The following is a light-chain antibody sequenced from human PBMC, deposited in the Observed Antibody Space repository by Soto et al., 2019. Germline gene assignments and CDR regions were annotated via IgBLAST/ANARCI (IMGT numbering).Light chain of an antibody. CDR2: QDK. J-gene: IGLJ2*01. Sequence: SYELTQPPSVSVSPGQTASIACSADNLRNKYVCWYQQKPGQSPVLVIHQDKKRPSGIPERFSGSNSGDTATLTIRGTQTVDEADYYCQAWDSSTAIFGGGTKRTVL. V-gene: IGLV3-1*01. CDR3: QAWDSSTAI. CDR1: NLRNKY.